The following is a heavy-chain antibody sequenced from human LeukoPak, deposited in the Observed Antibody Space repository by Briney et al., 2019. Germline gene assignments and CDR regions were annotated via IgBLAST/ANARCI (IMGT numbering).Heavy chain of an antibody. Sequence: SVKVSCKASGYTFTRYYMHWVRQAPGQGLEWMGGIIPIFGTANYAQKSQGRVTITADESTSTAYMELSSLRSEDTAVYYCARGDGYSSGCFDWGQGTLVTVSS. CDR3: ARGDGYSSGCFD. D-gene: IGHD6-19*01. CDR1: GYTFTRYY. V-gene: IGHV1-69*13. CDR2: IIPIFGTA. J-gene: IGHJ4*02.